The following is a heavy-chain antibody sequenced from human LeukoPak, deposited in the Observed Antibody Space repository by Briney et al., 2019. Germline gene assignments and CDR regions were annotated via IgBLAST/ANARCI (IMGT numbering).Heavy chain of an antibody. Sequence: SETLSLTCAVSGGSVSSSNWWSWVRQPPGKGLEWIGEIYHSGSTNYNPSLKSRVTISVDKSKNQFSLKLSSVTAADTAEYYCARDWYSSSWYVSYYGMDVWGQGTTVTVSS. CDR1: GGSVSSSNW. D-gene: IGHD6-13*01. CDR3: ARDWYSSSWYVSYYGMDV. J-gene: IGHJ6*02. V-gene: IGHV4-4*02. CDR2: IYHSGST.